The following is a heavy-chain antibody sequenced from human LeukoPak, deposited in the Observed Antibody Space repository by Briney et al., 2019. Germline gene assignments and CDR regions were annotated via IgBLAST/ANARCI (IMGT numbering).Heavy chain of an antibody. J-gene: IGHJ5*02. D-gene: IGHD2-2*01. CDR2: IYHSGGS. CDR3: ARSIVVVPVLFDP. V-gene: IGHV4-38-2*01. CDR1: GYSISSGYY. Sequence: PSETLSLTCAVSGYSISSGYYWGWIRQPPGKGLEWIGSIYHSGGSYYNPSLKSRVTISVDTSKNQFSLKLSSVTAADTAVYYCARSIVVVPVLFDPWGQGTLVTVSS.